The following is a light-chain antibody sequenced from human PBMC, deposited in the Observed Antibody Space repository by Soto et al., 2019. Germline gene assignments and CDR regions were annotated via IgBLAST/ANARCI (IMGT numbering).Light chain of an antibody. V-gene: IGKV3-15*01. CDR2: GAS. CDR3: QQYKNWPPYT. Sequence: ETVMTQSPGTLSVSPGERVTLSCRASQSVASSLAWYQQKPGQAPRLLIYGASTRATGIPARFSGSGSGTEFTLTISSLQSEDFAVYYCQQYKNWPPYTFGQGTKLEI. CDR1: QSVASS. J-gene: IGKJ2*01.